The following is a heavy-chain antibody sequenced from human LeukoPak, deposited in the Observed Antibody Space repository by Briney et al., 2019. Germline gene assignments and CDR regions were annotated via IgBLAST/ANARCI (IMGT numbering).Heavy chain of an antibody. CDR2: IPFSGGT. J-gene: IGHJ4*02. D-gene: IGHD2-8*01. CDR1: VGSLCGVY. CDR3: ARHFGRANAWICLDS. V-gene: IGHV4-59*08. Sequence: SETLSLTSTLSVGSLCGVYWSWIRHPPGQGLEWMGFIPFSGGTDYNPSLRTLVIISVPTSKNQLSLHLVSVTATDTAVYYCARHFGRANAWICLDSWGQGALVTVSS.